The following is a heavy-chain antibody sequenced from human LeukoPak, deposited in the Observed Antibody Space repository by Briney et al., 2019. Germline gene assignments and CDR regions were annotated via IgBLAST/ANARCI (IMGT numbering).Heavy chain of an antibody. Sequence: ASVKVSCKVSGYTLTELSMHWVRQAPGKGLEWMGGFDPEDGETIYAQKFQGRVTMTEDTSTDTAYMELSSLRSEDTAVYYCATSGYYGSGSYVPVDYWGQGTLVTVSS. V-gene: IGHV1-24*01. CDR1: GYTLTELS. CDR2: FDPEDGET. CDR3: ATSGYYGSGSYVPVDY. D-gene: IGHD3-10*01. J-gene: IGHJ4*02.